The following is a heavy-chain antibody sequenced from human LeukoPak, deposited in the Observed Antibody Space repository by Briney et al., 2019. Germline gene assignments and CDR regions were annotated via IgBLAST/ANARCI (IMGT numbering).Heavy chain of an antibody. CDR1: DESFGGYY. J-gene: IGHJ5*02. CDR3: ARGRPSDWYRKWFDP. D-gene: IGHD6-19*01. Sequence: PSETLSLTCVVYDESFGGYYWSWIRQAPGKGLEWIAEINHSGSTNYNPSLKSRVTISVDTSKKQFSLNLNSVSAPDTAVYYCARGRPSDWYRKWFDPWGQGTLVTVSS. CDR2: INHSGST. V-gene: IGHV4-34*01.